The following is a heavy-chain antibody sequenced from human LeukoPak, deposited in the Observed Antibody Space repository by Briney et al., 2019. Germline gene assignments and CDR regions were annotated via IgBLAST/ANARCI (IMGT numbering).Heavy chain of an antibody. CDR2: INPNSGGT. Sequence: GASVKVSCKASGYTFTGYYMHWVRQAPGQGLEWMGWINPNSGGTNYAQKFQGRVTMTRDTSISTAYMELRSLRSDDTAVYYCARVHYDSSGYYRYGGAFDIWGQGTMVTVSS. V-gene: IGHV1-2*02. CDR1: GYTFTGYY. CDR3: ARVHYDSSGYYRYGGAFDI. J-gene: IGHJ3*02. D-gene: IGHD3-22*01.